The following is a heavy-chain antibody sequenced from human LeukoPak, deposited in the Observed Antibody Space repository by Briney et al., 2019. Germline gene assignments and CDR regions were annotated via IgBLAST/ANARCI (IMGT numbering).Heavy chain of an antibody. CDR1: GGSISSYY. D-gene: IGHD6-19*01. J-gene: IGHJ6*03. Sequence: PSETLSLTCTVYGGSISSYYWSWIRQPPGKGLEWIGYIYNSGSTNYNPSLKCRVTISVDTSKNQFSLKLSSVTAADTAVYYCARVGQLLEYYYYYYMDVWGKGTTVTVSS. CDR3: ARVGQLLEYYYYYYMDV. V-gene: IGHV4-59*01. CDR2: IYNSGST.